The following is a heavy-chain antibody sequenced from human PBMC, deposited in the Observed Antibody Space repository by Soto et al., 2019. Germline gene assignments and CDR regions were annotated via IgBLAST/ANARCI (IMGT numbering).Heavy chain of an antibody. CDR1: GFIFADYA. CDR2: IRGSGIEA. CDR3: SKPGDS. J-gene: IGHJ4*02. Sequence: DVKLLESGGGLVQPGGSLRLSCAASGFIFADYAMNWVRQAPGKGLEWVSSIRGSGIEAYNSDSVRGRFTISRDNSENILYLHVDSPTAEDTAMYYFSKPGDSWGQGTLVIVSS. V-gene: IGHV3-23*01.